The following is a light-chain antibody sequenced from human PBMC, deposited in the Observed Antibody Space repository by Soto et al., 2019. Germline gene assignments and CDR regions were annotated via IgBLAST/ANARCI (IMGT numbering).Light chain of an antibody. CDR2: WAS. CDR3: QQYYHNPT. Sequence: DIVMTQSPDSLSVSLGERATISCRSSQNFLYSSYNKNYLAWYQHKPGQPPKLLIYWASTRVSGVPERFSGSVSGTDFTLTISSLQTEDVAVYYCQQYYHNPTFVQGTKVEIK. CDR1: QNFLYSSYNKNY. J-gene: IGKJ1*01. V-gene: IGKV4-1*01.